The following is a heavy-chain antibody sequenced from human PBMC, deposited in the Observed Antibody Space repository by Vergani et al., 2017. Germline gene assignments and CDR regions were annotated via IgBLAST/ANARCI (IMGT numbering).Heavy chain of an antibody. Sequence: QVQLVQSGAEVKKPGSSVKVSCKASGGTFSSYAISWVRQAPGQGLEWMGGIIPIFGTANYAQKFQGRVTITADESTSTAYMELSSLRSEDTAVYYCARGSYYYDGSGYYYMDWWFWGQGTLVTVSS. V-gene: IGHV1-69*01. CDR1: GGTFSSYA. J-gene: IGHJ4*02. CDR3: ARGSYYYDGSGYYYMDWWF. CDR2: IIPIFGTA. D-gene: IGHD3-22*01.